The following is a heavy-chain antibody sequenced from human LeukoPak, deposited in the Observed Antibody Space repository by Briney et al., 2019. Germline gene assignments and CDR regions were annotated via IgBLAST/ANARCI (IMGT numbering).Heavy chain of an antibody. CDR1: GGSISSYY. J-gene: IGHJ5*02. V-gene: IGHV4-59*12. D-gene: IGHD3-10*01. CDR3: ATRSYYGSGSPQGPPRPATSWFDP. Sequence: PSETLSLTCTVSGGSISSYYWSWIRQPPGKGLEWIGYIYYSGSTNYNPSLKSRVTISVDTSKNQFSLKLSSVTAADTAVYYCATRSYYGSGSPQGPPRPATSWFDPWGQGTLVTVSS. CDR2: IYYSGST.